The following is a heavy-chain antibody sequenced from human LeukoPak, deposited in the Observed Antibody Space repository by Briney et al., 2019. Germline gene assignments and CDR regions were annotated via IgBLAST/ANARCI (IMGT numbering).Heavy chain of an antibody. CDR1: GFTFSSYA. V-gene: IGHV3-23*01. CDR2: ISGSGGST. CDR3: AKPLEQRLVGSFRKRYYYYGLDV. D-gene: IGHD6-13*01. J-gene: IGHJ6*02. Sequence: GGSLRLSCAASGFTFSSYAMSWVRQAPGKGLEWVSAISGSGGSTYYADSVKGRFTISRDNSKNTLYLQMNSLRAEETAVYYCAKPLEQRLVGSFRKRYYYYGLDVWGQGTTVTVSS.